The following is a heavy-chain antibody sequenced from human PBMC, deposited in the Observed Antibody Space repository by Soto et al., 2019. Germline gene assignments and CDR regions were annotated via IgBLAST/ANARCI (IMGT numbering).Heavy chain of an antibody. J-gene: IGHJ6*02. Sequence: EPLCLTGSVAGGTSGIYYGSWIRKTPGKGREWIGYIYYRGSTNYNPSLKRRVTISGGTSQNQVSLKRSSVTAADTAVYYCARPLFSIVRGLIYYYGTDVWLHRTTVPVS. V-gene: IGHV4-59*01. CDR3: ARPLFSIVRGLIYYYGTDV. CDR1: GGTSGIYY. CDR2: IYYRGST. D-gene: IGHD3-10*01.